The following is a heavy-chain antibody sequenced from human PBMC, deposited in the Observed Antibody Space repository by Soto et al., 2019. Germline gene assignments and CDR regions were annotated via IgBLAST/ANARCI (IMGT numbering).Heavy chain of an antibody. CDR2: ISYDGNYK. CDR3: GKVSTYHYDRPFDY. D-gene: IGHD3-10*02. J-gene: IGHJ4*01. V-gene: IGHV3-30*18. CDR1: GFTFSSYG. Sequence: QVQLVESGGGVVQPGRSLRLSCAASGFTFSSYGMHWVRQAPGKGLERVAIISYDGNYKYYADSVKGQFTSSRDNSNNTLWQQMKSLRAQHTAVYYCGKVSTYHYDRPFDYWGHGPLVTVPS.